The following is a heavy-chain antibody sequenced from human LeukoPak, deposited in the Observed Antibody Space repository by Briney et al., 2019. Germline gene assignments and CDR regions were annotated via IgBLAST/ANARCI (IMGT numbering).Heavy chain of an antibody. CDR1: GFTLSDYA. D-gene: IGHD3-10*01. Sequence: AGGSLRLSCAASGFTLSDYAMTWVRQAPGKGLEWVSAISNSGATPYYADSVKGRFTISRGNSKNTLSLQMSSLRAEDTAIYYCAKGDYDSGSYLAYWGQGTLVTVS. CDR2: ISNSGATP. J-gene: IGHJ4*02. CDR3: AKGDYDSGSYLAY. V-gene: IGHV3-23*01.